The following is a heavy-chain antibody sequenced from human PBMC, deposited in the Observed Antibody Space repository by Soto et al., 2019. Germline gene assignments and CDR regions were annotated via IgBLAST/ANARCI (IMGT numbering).Heavy chain of an antibody. D-gene: IGHD7-27*01. CDR1: GFSFSNFW. J-gene: IGHJ4*02. CDR3: AKDGDGEKSPFDY. CDR2: VNPAGGEK. V-gene: IGHV3-7*01. Sequence: PGGSLRLSCAASGFSFSNFWMSWVRQAPGKGLEWVAIVNPAGGEKYYVDSVRGRFTISRDNAKNSLYLQMNTLRADDTAVYYCAKDGDGEKSPFDYWGQGTLVTVSS.